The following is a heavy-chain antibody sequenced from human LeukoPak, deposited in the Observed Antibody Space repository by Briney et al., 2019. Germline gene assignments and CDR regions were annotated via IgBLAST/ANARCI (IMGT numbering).Heavy chain of an antibody. D-gene: IGHD3-10*01. Sequence: GGSLRLSCAASGSTFDDYGMTWVRQAPGKGLEWVSGINWNGGSTGYADSVKGRFTISRDNAKNSLYLQMNSLRAEDTALYYCASAGLTYGSGSYFVYWGQGTLVTVSS. CDR3: ASAGLTYGSGSYFVY. V-gene: IGHV3-20*04. CDR2: INWNGGST. J-gene: IGHJ4*02. CDR1: GSTFDDYG.